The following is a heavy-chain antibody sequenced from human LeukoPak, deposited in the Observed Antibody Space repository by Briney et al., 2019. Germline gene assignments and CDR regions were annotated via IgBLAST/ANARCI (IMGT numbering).Heavy chain of an antibody. D-gene: IGHD3-22*01. J-gene: IGHJ4*02. Sequence: GGSLTLSCAASGLTFSIYEMNWVRQAPGEGLEWVSYISSSGSNLYYADSLKGRFTISRDNAKNSLYLQMNSLRAEDTAVYYCARGYYYDSTGYNPFDYWGQGTLVTVSS. CDR1: GLTFSIYE. V-gene: IGHV3-48*03. CDR2: ISSSGSNL. CDR3: ARGYYYDSTGYNPFDY.